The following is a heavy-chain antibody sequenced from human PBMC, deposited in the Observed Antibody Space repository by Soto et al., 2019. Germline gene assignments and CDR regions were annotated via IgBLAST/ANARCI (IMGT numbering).Heavy chain of an antibody. CDR3: AKTAEAVAGTVYGY. D-gene: IGHD6-19*01. CDR2: IGGSGGSP. J-gene: IGHJ4*02. CDR1: VFTFSNYA. Sequence: WWSLRLSCSASVFTFSNYAMGWLRQAPGKGLEWVSAIGGSGGSPYYADSVKGRFTISRDNSKSTLYLQMNSLRAEDTAVYYCAKTAEAVAGTVYGYWGQGTLVTVSS. V-gene: IGHV3-23*01.